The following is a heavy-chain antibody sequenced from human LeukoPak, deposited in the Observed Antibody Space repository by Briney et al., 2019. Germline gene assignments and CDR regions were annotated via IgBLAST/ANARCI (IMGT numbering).Heavy chain of an antibody. J-gene: IGHJ6*02. CDR3: ARDVGVPGITIFGVVPNHIPMDV. CDR2: IIPIFGTA. CDR1: GGTFSSYA. Sequence: GASVKVSCKASGGTFSSYAISWVRQAPGQGLEWVGGIIPIFGTANYAQKFQGRVTITADESTSTAYMELSSLRSEDTAVYYCARDVGVPGITIFGVVPNHIPMDVWGQGTTVTVSS. D-gene: IGHD3-3*01. V-gene: IGHV1-69*13.